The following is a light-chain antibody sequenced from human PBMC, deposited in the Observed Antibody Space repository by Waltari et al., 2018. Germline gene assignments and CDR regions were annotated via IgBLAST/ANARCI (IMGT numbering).Light chain of an antibody. J-gene: IGLJ3*02. V-gene: IGLV2-14*01. CDR2: DVS. CDR1: ATDLGGYNY. Sequence: QSALTQPVSVSGSPGQSITISCTGTATDLGGYNYVSWYQQRPGKAPKLIIFDVSRRPSGSSYRFSGSKVGNTASLTISVLQPEDEADYYCCSFTSSSTWVFGGGTKLTVL. CDR3: CSFTSSSTWV.